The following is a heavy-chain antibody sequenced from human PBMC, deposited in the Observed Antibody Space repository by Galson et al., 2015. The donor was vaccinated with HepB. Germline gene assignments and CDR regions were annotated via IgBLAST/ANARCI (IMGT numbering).Heavy chain of an antibody. V-gene: IGHV3-23*01. CDR1: GFIFGNYA. J-gene: IGHJ4*02. Sequence: SLRLSCAASGFIFGNYAMGWVRQAPGKGLQWVSSINDSGGSTYYADSVKGRFTISRDNSKNTLYLRVNSLRVEDTAVYYCSRMGDLSGYSSRWGQGTLVTVSS. CDR3: SRMGDLSGYSSR. CDR2: INDSGGST. D-gene: IGHD6-13*01.